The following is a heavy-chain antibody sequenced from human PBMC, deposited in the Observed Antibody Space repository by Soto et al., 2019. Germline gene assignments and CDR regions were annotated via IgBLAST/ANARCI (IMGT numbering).Heavy chain of an antibody. CDR2: IYYSGST. J-gene: IGHJ5*01. D-gene: IGHD4-17*01. Sequence: PLGTLSLTFTVSGGSISSGGYYWSWIRQHPGKGLEWIGYIYYSGSTYYNPYLKSRVTITVDTSKNQFSLKLSSVTAADTDVYYCARVRPGSDYGEYDWFDPWGQRTPVTVSS. V-gene: IGHV4-31*03. CDR1: GGSISSGGYY. CDR3: ARVRPGSDYGEYDWFDP.